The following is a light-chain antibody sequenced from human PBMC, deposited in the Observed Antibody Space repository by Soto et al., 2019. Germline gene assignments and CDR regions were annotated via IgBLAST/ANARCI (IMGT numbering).Light chain of an antibody. CDR2: DAS. CDR1: QSVDWY. CDR3: QQRSNWPPIT. Sequence: EIVLTQSPATLSLSPGDRATLSCRASQSVDWYVAWYQYKPGQAPRLLIYDASTRATGIPDRFSGSGSGTDFTLTISSLEPEDFAVYYCQQRSNWPPITFGPGTKVDMK. V-gene: IGKV3-11*01. J-gene: IGKJ3*01.